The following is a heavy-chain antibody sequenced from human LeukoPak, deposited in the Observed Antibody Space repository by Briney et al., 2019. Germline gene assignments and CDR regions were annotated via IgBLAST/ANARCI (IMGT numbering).Heavy chain of an antibody. D-gene: IGHD3-22*01. CDR2: ISSSSTYI. J-gene: IGHJ4*02. CDR1: GFSFSDYT. V-gene: IGHV3-21*01. CDR3: AKDLYCYDSSGHDY. Sequence: GGSLRLSCAASGFSFSDYTMNWVRQAPGKGLEWVSSISSSSTYIYYADSAKGRFTISRDNAKNSLYLQMNSLRAEDTAVYYCAKDLYCYDSSGHDYWGQGTLVTVSS.